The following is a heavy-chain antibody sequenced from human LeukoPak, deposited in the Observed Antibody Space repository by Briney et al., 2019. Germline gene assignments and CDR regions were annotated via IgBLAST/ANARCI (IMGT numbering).Heavy chain of an antibody. D-gene: IGHD6-19*01. CDR3: TRCFPDDRSGRYGDC. CDR2: VRSKANNYAA. CDR1: GFTFSGSS. Sequence: QTGGSLRLSCAASGFTFSGSSIHWVRLASGKGLEWVGRVRSKANNYAAAYAASLKGRFTLSRDDSHNTAYLQMNSLKTEDTAVYYCTRCFPDDRSGRYGDCWGQGTLVTVSS. J-gene: IGHJ4*02. V-gene: IGHV3-73*01.